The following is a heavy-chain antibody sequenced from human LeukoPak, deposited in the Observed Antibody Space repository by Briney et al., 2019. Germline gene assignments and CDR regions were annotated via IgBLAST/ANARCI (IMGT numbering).Heavy chain of an antibody. CDR3: AREDDDWGPNTLDV. J-gene: IGHJ3*01. V-gene: IGHV3-48*02. CDR2: IDSGSGNI. CDR1: GFTFSSHS. D-gene: IGHD7-27*01. Sequence: GSLRLSCAASGFTFSSHSMNWVRQAPGKGLEWLSYIDSGSGNIYYRDSVKGRFTISRDNAQDSLYLQMDSLRDEDTAVYYCAREDDDWGPNTLDVWGQGTVVTASS.